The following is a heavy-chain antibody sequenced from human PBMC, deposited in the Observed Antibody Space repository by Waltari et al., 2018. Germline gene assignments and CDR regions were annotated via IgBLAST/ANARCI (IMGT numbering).Heavy chain of an antibody. CDR3: VSRYCTSSRCYTSSWNSFDY. Sequence: EVQLVESGGGLVQPGGSLRLSCVASGLTFGNYWMSWVRQAPGKGLEWVANINQDGSEKYYVDSVRGRLTISRDNAKNSLYLQMNSLRGEDTAVYYCVSRYCTSSRCYTSSWNSFDYWGQGTLVAVSS. D-gene: IGHD2-2*02. V-gene: IGHV3-7*03. CDR2: INQDGSEK. J-gene: IGHJ4*02. CDR1: GLTFGNYW.